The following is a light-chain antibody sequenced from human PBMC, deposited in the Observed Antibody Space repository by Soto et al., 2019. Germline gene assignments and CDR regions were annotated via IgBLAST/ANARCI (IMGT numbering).Light chain of an antibody. V-gene: IGLV2-14*01. CDR1: SRDVGAYNY. J-gene: IGLJ1*01. CDR3: SSHSNITPYV. Sequence: QSVLTQPASVSGSPGQSITISCTGTSRDVGAYNYASWYQQHPGKAPKLMVYDVTNRPSGVSDRFSGSKSGNTASLTISGLQAEDEADYFCSSHSNITPYVFGTGTKVTVL. CDR2: DVT.